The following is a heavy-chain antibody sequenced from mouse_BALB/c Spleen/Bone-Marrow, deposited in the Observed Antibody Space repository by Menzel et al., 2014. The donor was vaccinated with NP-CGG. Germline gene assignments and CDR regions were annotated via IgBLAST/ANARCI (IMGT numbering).Heavy chain of an antibody. Sequence: EVQLQQSGAELVKPGASVKLPCTASGFNIKDTYIHWVNQRPEQGLEWIGRIDPANGFAKYDPKFQGKATITADTSSNTAYLHLSSLTSEDTAVYYCARAYYGNYPYVMDYWGQGTSVTVSS. V-gene: IGHV14-3*02. CDR2: IDPANGFA. J-gene: IGHJ4*01. CDR3: ARAYYGNYPYVMDY. D-gene: IGHD2-10*01. CDR1: GFNIKDTY.